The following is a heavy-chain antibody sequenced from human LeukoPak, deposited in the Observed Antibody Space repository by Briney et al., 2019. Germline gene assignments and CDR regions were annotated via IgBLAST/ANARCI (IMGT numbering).Heavy chain of an antibody. Sequence: GESLKISCKDSGDSFTNYWIGWVRQMPGKGLEWMGILFPGDSDTRYSPSFQGQVTISADKSINTAYLQWSSLKASDTAMYYCARRLSTDFDRSIGAFDIWGQGTMVAVSS. CDR3: ARRLSTDFDRSIGAFDI. CDR2: LFPGDSDT. V-gene: IGHV5-51*01. CDR1: GDSFTNYW. D-gene: IGHD3-9*01. J-gene: IGHJ3*02.